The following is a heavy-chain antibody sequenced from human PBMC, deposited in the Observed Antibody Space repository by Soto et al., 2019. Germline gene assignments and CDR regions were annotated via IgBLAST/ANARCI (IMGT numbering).Heavy chain of an antibody. J-gene: IGHJ4*02. CDR3: ASATGGSGSYSGY. Sequence: EVQLVESGGGLVQPGGSLRLSCAASGFTFSSYSMIWVRQAPGKVLEWVSYISSSSSTIYYADAVKGRCTISRDNAKKSRYLQMNILRDEDTAVYYCASATGGSGSYSGYWGQGTLVTVSS. V-gene: IGHV3-48*02. CDR2: ISSSSSTI. D-gene: IGHD1-26*01. CDR1: GFTFSSYS.